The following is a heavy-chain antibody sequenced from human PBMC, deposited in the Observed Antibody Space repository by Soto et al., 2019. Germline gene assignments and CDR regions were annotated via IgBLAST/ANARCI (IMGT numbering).Heavy chain of an antibody. CDR1: GFTFSSYA. V-gene: IGHV3-23*01. D-gene: IGHD3-3*01. CDR3: AKHNFWSGYSYYYGMDV. Sequence: QPGGSLRLSCAASGFTFSSYAMSWVRQAPGKGLEWVSAISGSGGSTYYADSVKGRFTISRDNSKNTLYLQMNSLRAEDTAVYYCAKHNFWSGYSYYYGMDVWGQGTTVTVSS. J-gene: IGHJ6*02. CDR2: ISGSGGST.